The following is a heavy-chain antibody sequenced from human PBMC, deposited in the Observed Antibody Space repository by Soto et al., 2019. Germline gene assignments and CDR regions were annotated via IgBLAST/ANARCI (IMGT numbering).Heavy chain of an antibody. J-gene: IGHJ4*02. D-gene: IGHD4-17*01. CDR3: ARSFGDYVLDY. Sequence: QVQLQQWGAGLLKPSETLSLTCAVYGGSFSGYYWSWIRQPPGKGLEWIGEINHSGSTNYNPSLKSRVTISVDTSKNQFSLKLSSVTAADTAVYYCARSFGDYVLDYWGQGTLVTVSS. CDR1: GGSFSGYY. CDR2: INHSGST. V-gene: IGHV4-34*01.